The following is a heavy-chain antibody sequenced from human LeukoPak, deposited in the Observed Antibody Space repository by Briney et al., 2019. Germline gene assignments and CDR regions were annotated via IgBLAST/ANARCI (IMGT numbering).Heavy chain of an antibody. Sequence: PGGSLRLSCAASGFTFGSYVMSWVRQAPGKGLEWVSAITGGSDSTYNADSVKGRFTISRDNSKNTLYLQMNTLRAEDTAVYYCAKGSGPSWPYYFDYWGQGTLVTVSS. V-gene: IGHV3-23*01. J-gene: IGHJ4*02. CDR3: AKGSGPSWPYYFDY. CDR2: ITGGSDST. D-gene: IGHD6-19*01. CDR1: GFTFGSYV.